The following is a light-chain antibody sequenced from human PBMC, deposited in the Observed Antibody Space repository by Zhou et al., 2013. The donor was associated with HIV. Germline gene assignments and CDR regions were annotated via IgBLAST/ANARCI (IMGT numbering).Light chain of an antibody. CDR2: EVS. V-gene: IGKV2-29*02. CDR1: HSLLHYTGKTF. Sequence: EILVTQTPLSLSVTLGQPASISCRSSHSLLHYTGKTFLYWFLQKPGQPPQLLIYEVSNRFSGVPDRFSGSGSGTDFTLKISRVEAEDVGLYYCMQGIYFPPTFGQGTKVEIK. CDR3: MQGIYFPPT. J-gene: IGKJ1*01.